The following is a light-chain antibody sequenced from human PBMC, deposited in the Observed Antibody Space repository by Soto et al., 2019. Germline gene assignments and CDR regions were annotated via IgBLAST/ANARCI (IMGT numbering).Light chain of an antibody. V-gene: IGKV3D-15*02. CDR2: GAS. CDR1: QSISIN. J-gene: IGKJ5*01. Sequence: VMTQSPPTLSVSPGERATLSCRASQSISINLAWYQQKPGQAPRLLIYGASRRATGIPDRFSGSASGTDFTLTISRLEPEDFAVYFCQQYSDLPMTFGQGTRLEIK. CDR3: QQYSDLPMT.